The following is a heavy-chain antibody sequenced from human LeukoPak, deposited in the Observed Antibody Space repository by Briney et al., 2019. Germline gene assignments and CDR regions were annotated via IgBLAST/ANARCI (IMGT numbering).Heavy chain of an antibody. CDR2: ISYDGSNK. CDR1: GFTFSSYG. J-gene: IGHJ6*02. CDR3: AKGLYNGDYPYYYYGMDV. Sequence: GGSLRLSCAASGFTFSSYGMHWVRQAPGKGLEWVAVISYDGSNKYYADSVKGRFTISRDNSKNTLYLQMNSLRAEDTAVYYCAKGLYNGDYPYYYYGMDVWGQGTTVTVSS. V-gene: IGHV3-30*18. D-gene: IGHD4-17*01.